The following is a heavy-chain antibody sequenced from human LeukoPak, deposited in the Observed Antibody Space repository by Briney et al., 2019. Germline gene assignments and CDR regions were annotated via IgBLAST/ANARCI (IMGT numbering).Heavy chain of an antibody. CDR2: ISGSGGST. Sequence: GGSLRLSCAASGFTFSSYAMSWVRQAPGKGLEWVSAISGSGGSTYYADSVKGRFTISRDNSKNTLYLQMNSPRAEDTAVYYCAKGGRYFDWLLYPFDYWGQGTLVTVSS. J-gene: IGHJ4*02. D-gene: IGHD3-9*01. CDR3: AKGGRYFDWLLYPFDY. V-gene: IGHV3-23*01. CDR1: GFTFSSYA.